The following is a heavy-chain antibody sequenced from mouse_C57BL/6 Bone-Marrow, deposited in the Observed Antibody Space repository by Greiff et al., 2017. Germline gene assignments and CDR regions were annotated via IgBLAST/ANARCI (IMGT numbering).Heavy chain of an antibody. CDR3: ARPQLGYYYAMDY. J-gene: IGHJ4*01. D-gene: IGHD4-1*02. CDR1: GYTFPSYW. Sequence: QVQLQQPGAELVKPGASVKMSCKASGYTFPSYWITWVKQRPGPGLEWIGDIYPGSGSTNYNEKLTSKATLTVDTSSSTAYMQLSSLTAEDSAVYCGARPQLGYYYAMDYWGQGTSVTVA. CDR2: IYPGSGST. V-gene: IGHV1-55*01.